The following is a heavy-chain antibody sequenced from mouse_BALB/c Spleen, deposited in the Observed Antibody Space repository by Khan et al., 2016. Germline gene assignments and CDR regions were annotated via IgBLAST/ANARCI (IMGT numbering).Heavy chain of an antibody. CDR1: GFTFSVYY. V-gene: IGHV5-4*02. CDR2: ISDGGTYI. J-gene: IGHJ4*01. D-gene: IGHD2-1*01. CDR3: ARDRYGNHYDAMDY. Sequence: EVELVESGGGLVKPGGSLRLSCAASGFTFSVYYMYWVRQTPEKRLEWVATISDGGTYIYYPDSVKGRFTISRDNAKNILYLQMSSLKSEDTAMYYCARDRYGNHYDAMDYWGQGTSVTVSS.